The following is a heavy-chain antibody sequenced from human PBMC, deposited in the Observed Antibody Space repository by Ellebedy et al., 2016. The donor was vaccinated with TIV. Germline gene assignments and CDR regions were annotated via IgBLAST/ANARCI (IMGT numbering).Heavy chain of an antibody. CDR3: ARHVDEYSSSKRFDP. V-gene: IGHV4-34*01. CDR2: INHSGST. Sequence: MPSETLSLTCTVSGGSISSYYWSWIRQPPGKGLEWIGEINHSGSTNYNPSLKSRVTISVDTSKNQFSLKLSSVTAADTAVYYCARHVDEYSSSKRFDPWGQGTLVTVSS. CDR1: GGSISSYY. D-gene: IGHD6-6*01. J-gene: IGHJ5*02.